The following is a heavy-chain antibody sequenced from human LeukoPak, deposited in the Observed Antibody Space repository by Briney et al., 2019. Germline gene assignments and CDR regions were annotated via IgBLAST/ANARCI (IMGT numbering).Heavy chain of an antibody. V-gene: IGHV3-74*01. D-gene: IGHD3-3*02. CDR1: GFTFSSYW. CDR2: ISSDGSST. J-gene: IGHJ4*02. CDR3: VRDGDAEVELAY. Sequence: GGSLRLSCAASGFTFSSYWMHWVRQAPGKGLEWVSRISSDGSSTTNADSVKGRFTISRDNAKNTLYLQMNSLRGEDTAVYYCVRDGDAEVELAYWGQGTLVTVSS.